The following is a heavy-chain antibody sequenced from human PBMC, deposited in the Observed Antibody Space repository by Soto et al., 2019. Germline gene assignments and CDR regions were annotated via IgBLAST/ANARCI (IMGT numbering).Heavy chain of an antibody. J-gene: IGHJ3*02. V-gene: IGHV4-34*01. CDR1: GGSFSGYY. CDR3: ARLDIVVVVAATTAVGTFDI. Sequence: SETLSLTCAVYGGSFSGYYWSWIRQPPGKGLEWIGEINHSGSTNYNPSLKSRVTISVDTSKNQFSLKLSSVTAADTAVYYCARLDIVVVVAATTAVGTFDIWGQGTMVTVS. CDR2: INHSGST. D-gene: IGHD2-15*01.